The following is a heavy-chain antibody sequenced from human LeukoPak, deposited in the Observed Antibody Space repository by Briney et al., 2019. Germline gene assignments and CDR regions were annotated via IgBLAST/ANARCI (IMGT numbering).Heavy chain of an antibody. Sequence: PGGSLRLSCAASGFTFSIYSMNWVRQAPGQGLVWVSCSQTDGSGTTYADSVKGRFTISRDNAKNTLYLQMNSVRAEDTAVYYCTRSSFPYYFDYWGQGTLVTVSS. V-gene: IGHV3-74*01. CDR1: GFTFSIYS. CDR2: SQTDGSGT. D-gene: IGHD3-16*01. CDR3: TRSSFPYYFDY. J-gene: IGHJ4*02.